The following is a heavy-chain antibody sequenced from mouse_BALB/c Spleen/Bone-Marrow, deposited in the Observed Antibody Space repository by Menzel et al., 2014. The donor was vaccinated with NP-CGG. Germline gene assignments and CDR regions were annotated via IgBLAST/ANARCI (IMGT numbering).Heavy chain of an antibody. CDR2: ISTYYGDA. V-gene: IGHV1S137*01. CDR1: GYTFTDYA. J-gene: IGHJ2*01. Sequence: LVESGAELVRPGVSVKISCKGSGYTFTDYAMHWVKQSHAKSLEWIGVISTYYGDASYNQKFKGKATMTVDKSSSTAYMELARLTSEDSAIYYCARRGRYDGFDYWGQDTTLTVSS. D-gene: IGHD2-14*01. CDR3: ARRGRYDGFDY.